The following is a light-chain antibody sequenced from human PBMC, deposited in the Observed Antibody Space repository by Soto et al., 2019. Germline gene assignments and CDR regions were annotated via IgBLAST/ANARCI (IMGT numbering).Light chain of an antibody. V-gene: IGKV3-20*01. CDR1: QSVRNN. J-gene: IGKJ1*01. CDR2: GAS. Sequence: ERVMTQSPATLSVCPGERASVSCRASQSVRNNLAWYQQKPGQSPRLLIYGASSRARGIPDRFSGSGSGTDFTLTISRLEPEDFAVYYCQQYGSSRTFGQGTKVDIK. CDR3: QQYGSSRT.